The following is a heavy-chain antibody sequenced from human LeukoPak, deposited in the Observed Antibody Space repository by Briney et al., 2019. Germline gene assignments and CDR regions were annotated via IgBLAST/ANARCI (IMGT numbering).Heavy chain of an antibody. CDR2: IIPIFGTA. D-gene: IGHD1-26*01. J-gene: IGHJ2*01. CDR1: GGTFSSYA. V-gene: IGHV1-69*13. CDR3: AIQKDPAPPGNWYFDL. Sequence: SVKVSCTASGGTFSSYAISWVRQAPGQGLEWMGGIIPIFGTADYARKFQGRVTITADESTSTAYMELSSLRSEDTAVYYCAIQKDPAPPGNWYFDLWGRGTLVTVSS.